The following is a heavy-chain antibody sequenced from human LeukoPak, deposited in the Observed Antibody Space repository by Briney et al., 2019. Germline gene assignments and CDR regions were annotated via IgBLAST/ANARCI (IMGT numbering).Heavy chain of an antibody. D-gene: IGHD4-17*01. CDR3: ARVVYGDYLNYFDY. J-gene: IGHJ4*02. V-gene: IGHV7-4-1*02. Sequence: ASVKVSCKASGYTFTNYAMNWVRQAPGQGLEWMGWINTNTGNPTYAQGFTGRFVFSLDTSVSTAYLQISSLKAEDTAVYYCARVVYGDYLNYFDYWGQGTLVIVSS. CDR2: INTNTGNP. CDR1: GYTFTNYA.